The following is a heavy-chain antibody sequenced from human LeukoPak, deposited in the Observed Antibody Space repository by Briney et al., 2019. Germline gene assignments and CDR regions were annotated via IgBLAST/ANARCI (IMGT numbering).Heavy chain of an antibody. V-gene: IGHV5-51*01. CDR1: GYSFTSYW. CDR2: IYPGDSDT. CDR3: ARLGRRDGYTKEGYFDY. Sequence: GESLKISCKGSGYSFTSYWIGWVRQMPGKGLEWMGIIYPGDSDTRYSPSFQGQVTISADKSISTAYLQWSSLKASDTAMYYCARLGRRDGYTKEGYFDYWGQGTLVTVSS. D-gene: IGHD5-24*01. J-gene: IGHJ4*02.